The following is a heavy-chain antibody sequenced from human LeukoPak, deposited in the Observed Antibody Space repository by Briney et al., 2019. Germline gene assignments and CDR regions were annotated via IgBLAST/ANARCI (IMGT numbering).Heavy chain of an antibody. J-gene: IGHJ6*03. Sequence: GGSLRLSCAASGFTFITYAMSWVRQAPGKGLEWVSSISNSGGSTYYADSVRGRFAISRDNSKNTLYLQMNSLRAEDTAVFYCGTTDYYYYYMDVWGKGTTVTVSS. CDR2: ISNSGGST. CDR3: GTTDYYYYYMDV. D-gene: IGHD1-7*01. V-gene: IGHV3-23*01. CDR1: GFTFITYA.